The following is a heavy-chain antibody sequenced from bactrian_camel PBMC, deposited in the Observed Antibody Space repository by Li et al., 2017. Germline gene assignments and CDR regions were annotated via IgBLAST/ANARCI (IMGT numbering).Heavy chain of an antibody. V-gene: IGHV3S10*01. Sequence: VQLVESGGGLVQPGGSLRPSCAASGFAVSSAYMRWVRQAPGKVIQYLGGIHQDGATTYPESVRGRFTISRDNAKNMVYLQMNSLKPEDTAVYYCVRDFSGAWTFGHWGQGTQVTVS. J-gene: IGHJ6*01. CDR1: GFAVSSAY. CDR3: VRDFSGAWTFGH. CDR2: IHQDGAT. D-gene: IGHD1*01.